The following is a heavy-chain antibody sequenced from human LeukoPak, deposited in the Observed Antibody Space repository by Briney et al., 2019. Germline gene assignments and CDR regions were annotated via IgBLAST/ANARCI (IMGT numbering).Heavy chain of an antibody. CDR3: ARGGGWYDFDY. V-gene: IGHV4-34*01. D-gene: IGHD6-19*01. CDR2: INHSGST. CDR1: GGSFSGYY. Sequence: SETLSLTCAVYGGSFSGYYWSWIRQPPGKGVEWIGEINHSGSTNYNPSLKSRVTISVDTSKNQFSLKLSSVPAADTAVYYCARGGGWYDFDYWGQGTLVTVSS. J-gene: IGHJ4*02.